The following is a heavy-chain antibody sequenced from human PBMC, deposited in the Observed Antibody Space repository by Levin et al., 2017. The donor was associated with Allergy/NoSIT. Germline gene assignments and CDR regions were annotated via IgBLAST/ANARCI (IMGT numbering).Heavy chain of an antibody. Sequence: GGSLRLSCAGSGFNFNEYALHWVRQGPEKGLEWVSGISWNSDSLGYADSVKGRFTISRDNAKNSLMLQMNGLRVEDTALYYCVKGKTIFGVATMDYHVMDVWGQGTTVTVSS. CDR3: VKGKTIFGVATMDYHVMDV. J-gene: IGHJ6*02. V-gene: IGHV3-9*01. CDR2: ISWNSDSL. D-gene: IGHD3-3*01. CDR1: GFNFNEYA.